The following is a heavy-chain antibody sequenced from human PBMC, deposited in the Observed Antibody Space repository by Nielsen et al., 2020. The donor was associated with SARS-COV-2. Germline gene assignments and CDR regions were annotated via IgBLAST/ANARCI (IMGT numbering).Heavy chain of an antibody. V-gene: IGHV3-21*01. CDR3: AGAHTRRYFDWFYYGMDV. J-gene: IGHJ6*02. Sequence: GESLKISCAASGFTFSSYGMHWVRQAPGKGLEWVSSISSSSSYIYYADSVKGRFTISRDNAKNSLYLQMNSLRAEDTAVYYCAGAHTRRYFDWFYYGMDVWGQGTTVTVSS. CDR2: ISSSSSYI. D-gene: IGHD3-9*01. CDR1: GFTFSSYG.